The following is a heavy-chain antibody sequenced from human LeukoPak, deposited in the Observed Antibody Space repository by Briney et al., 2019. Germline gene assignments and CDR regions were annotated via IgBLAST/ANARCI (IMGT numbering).Heavy chain of an antibody. V-gene: IGHV3-74*01. Sequence: HPGGSLRLSCAASGFTFSSHWIHWVREVPGKGLVWVSRINGDGSVTDYAGSVTGRFTISRENVKNTVYLQMNSLRVEDTAVYYCGRGTLSYAGMDVWGQGTTVTVSS. D-gene: IGHD1-7*01. CDR2: INGDGSVT. CDR3: GRGTLSYAGMDV. CDR1: GFTFSSHW. J-gene: IGHJ6*02.